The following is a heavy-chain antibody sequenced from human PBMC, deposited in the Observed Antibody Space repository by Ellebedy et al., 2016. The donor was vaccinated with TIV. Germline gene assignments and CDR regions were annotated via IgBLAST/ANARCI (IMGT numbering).Heavy chain of an antibody. CDR1: GDSVSSGDYH. D-gene: IGHD2-15*01. CDR3: VRGSSYLTGWYGLDV. J-gene: IGHJ6*02. V-gene: IGHV4-30-4*01. Sequence: MPSETLSLTCLVSGDSVSSGDYHWNWIRQPPGQGLEWIGNIYNSGKTYYKPSLTIRLRISVAASKNHVSLNLDSVTAADTALYFCVRGSSYLTGWYGLDVWGQGTTVAVSS. CDR2: IYNSGKT.